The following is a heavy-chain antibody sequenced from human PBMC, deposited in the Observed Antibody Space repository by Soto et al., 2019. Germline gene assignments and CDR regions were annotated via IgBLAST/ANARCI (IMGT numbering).Heavy chain of an antibody. CDR2: THTTGNS. CDR3: ARVRAVCSRTSCFLED. D-gene: IGHD2-2*01. V-gene: IGHV4-4*02. J-gene: IGHJ4*02. CDR1: GDSVSSNNW. Sequence: QVQLQGSGPGLVKPSGTLSLTCTVSGDSVSSNNWCHWVRQSPGKGLAWIGETHTTGNSNYHPSRKSRVAIAVDTSKNQVSLSLTSVAAADTAVYFCARVRAVCSRTSCFLEDWGRGTLVTVSS.